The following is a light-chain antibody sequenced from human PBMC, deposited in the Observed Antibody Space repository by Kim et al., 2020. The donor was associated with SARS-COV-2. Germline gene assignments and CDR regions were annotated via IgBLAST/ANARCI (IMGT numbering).Light chain of an antibody. CDR2: GAY. J-gene: IGKJ1*01. Sequence: GERQTQSSRGRKRVSSSNSAWNQQKPGQAPRHRIEGAYSSATGIPDRFRGSGSGTDLTLTISRLEPEDVAVYYCKQYGRAPPGTFGQGTKVDIK. CDR1: KRVSSSN. CDR3: KQYGRAPPGT. V-gene: IGKV3-20*01.